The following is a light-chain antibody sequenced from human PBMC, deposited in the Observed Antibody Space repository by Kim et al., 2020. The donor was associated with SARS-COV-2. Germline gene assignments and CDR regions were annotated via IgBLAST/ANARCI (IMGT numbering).Light chain of an antibody. CDR1: QSVSSY. CDR3: QQYGNSPST. Sequence: EIVLTQSPATLSLSPGERATLACRASQSVSSYLAWYQQKPGQAPRLLIHGASSRTTGIPARFSGSGSGTDFTLTISRLEPEDFAVYYCQQYGNSPSTFGQGTRLEIK. CDR2: GAS. J-gene: IGKJ5*01. V-gene: IGKV3-20*01.